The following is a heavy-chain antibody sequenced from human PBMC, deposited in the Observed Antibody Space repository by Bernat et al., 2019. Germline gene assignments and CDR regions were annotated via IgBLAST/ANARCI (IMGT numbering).Heavy chain of an antibody. CDR1: GFTFSSYA. CDR2: ISYDGSNK. Sequence: QVQLVESGGGVVQPGRSLRLSCAASGFTFSSYAMHWVRQAPGKGLEWVAVISYDGSNKYYADSVKGRFTISRDNSKNTLYLQMNSLRAEDTAVYYCARDLVGDSSGYLDYWGQGTLVTVSS. D-gene: IGHD3-22*01. J-gene: IGHJ4*02. V-gene: IGHV3-30-3*01. CDR3: ARDLVGDSSGYLDY.